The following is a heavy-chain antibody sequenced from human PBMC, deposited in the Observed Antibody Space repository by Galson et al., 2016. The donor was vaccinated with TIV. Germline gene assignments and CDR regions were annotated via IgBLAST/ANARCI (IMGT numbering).Heavy chain of an antibody. Sequence: SVKVSCKASGYTITSYAMHWVRQAPGQRFEWMGWINAGTGDTKFSQEFQGRVTLTRDTSASTVYMGLSSLTSEDTAVYYCARDFGGSFSPFYGMDVWGQGTTVTVSS. D-gene: IGHD3-16*01. J-gene: IGHJ6*02. V-gene: IGHV1-3*01. CDR3: ARDFGGSFSPFYGMDV. CDR1: GYTITSYA. CDR2: INAGTGDT.